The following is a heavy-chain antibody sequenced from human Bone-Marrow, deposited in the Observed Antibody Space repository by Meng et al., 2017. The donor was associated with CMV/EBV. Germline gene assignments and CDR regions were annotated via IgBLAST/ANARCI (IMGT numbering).Heavy chain of an antibody. CDR3: AKVYSNYLIYFDY. D-gene: IGHD4-11*01. V-gene: IGHV3-23*01. CDR2: ISGSGGST. J-gene: IGHJ4*02. Sequence: GGSLRLSCAASGFTFSSYAMSWVRQAPGKGLEWVSAISGSGGSTYYADSVKGRCTISRDNSKNTLYLQMNSLRAEDTAVYYCAKVYSNYLIYFDYWGQGTLVTVSS. CDR1: GFTFSSYA.